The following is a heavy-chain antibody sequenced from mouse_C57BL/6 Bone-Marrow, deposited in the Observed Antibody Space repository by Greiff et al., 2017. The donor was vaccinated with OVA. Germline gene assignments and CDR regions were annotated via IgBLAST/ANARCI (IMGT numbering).Heavy chain of an antibody. D-gene: IGHD1-1*01. CDR1: GFTFSSYA. Sequence: EVMLVESGGGLVKPGGSLKLSCAASGFTFSSYAMSWVRQTPEKRLEWVATISDGGSYTYYPDNVKGRFTISRDNAKNNLYLQMSHLKSEDTAMYYCARAEVYYYGSSPYAMDYWGQGTSVTVSS. CDR3: ARAEVYYYGSSPYAMDY. J-gene: IGHJ4*01. V-gene: IGHV5-4*03. CDR2: ISDGGSYT.